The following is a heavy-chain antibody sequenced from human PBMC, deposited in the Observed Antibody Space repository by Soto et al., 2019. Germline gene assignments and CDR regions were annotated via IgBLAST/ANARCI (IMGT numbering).Heavy chain of an antibody. J-gene: IGHJ4*02. CDR1: GYTFTSYD. Sequence: ASVKVSCKASGYTFTSYDINWVRQATGQGLEWMGWMNPNSGNTGYAQKFQGRVTMTRNTSISTAYMELSSLRSEDTAVYYCARSQYDFWSGPGRVWGQGTLVTVSS. CDR3: ARSQYDFWSGPGRV. CDR2: MNPNSGNT. D-gene: IGHD3-3*01. V-gene: IGHV1-8*01.